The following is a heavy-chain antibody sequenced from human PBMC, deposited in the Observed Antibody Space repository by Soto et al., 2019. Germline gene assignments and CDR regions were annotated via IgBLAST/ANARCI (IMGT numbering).Heavy chain of an antibody. Sequence: SETLSLTCTVSGGSISSYYWSWIRQPPGKGLEWIGYIYYSGSTNYNPSLKSRVTISVDTSKNQFSLKLSSVTAADTAVYYCARAYKSDYFGYWGQGTLVTVSS. D-gene: IGHD3-16*01. CDR1: GGSISSYY. V-gene: IGHV4-59*01. CDR3: ARAYKSDYFGY. CDR2: IYYSGST. J-gene: IGHJ4*02.